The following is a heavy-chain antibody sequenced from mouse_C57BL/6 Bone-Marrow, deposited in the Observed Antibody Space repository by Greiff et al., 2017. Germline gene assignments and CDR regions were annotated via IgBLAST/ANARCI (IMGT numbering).Heavy chain of an antibody. CDR3: TTDSPPLLD. CDR2: IDPENGDP. J-gene: IGHJ2*01. CDR1: GFNIKDDY. D-gene: IGHD2-10*01. Sequence: DVQLQESGAELVRPGASVKLSCTASGFNIKDDYMHWVKQRPEQGLAWIGWIDPENGDPEYASKFQGKANITANTSSNTAYLQLSRLTSEDTAVYYCTTDSPPLLDWGQGTTLTVSS. V-gene: IGHV14-4*01.